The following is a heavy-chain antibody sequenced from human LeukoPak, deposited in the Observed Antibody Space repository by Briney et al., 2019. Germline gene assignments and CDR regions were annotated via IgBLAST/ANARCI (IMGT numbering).Heavy chain of an antibody. Sequence: PSETLSLTCTVSGGSISSGGYYWSWIRQPPGKGLEWIGYIYHSGSTYYNPSLKSRVAISVDRSKNQFSLKLSSVTAAGTAVYYCARDWRCSSTSCPPIDAFDIWGQGTMVTVSS. V-gene: IGHV4-30-2*01. D-gene: IGHD2-2*01. J-gene: IGHJ3*02. CDR1: GGSISSGGYY. CDR2: IYHSGST. CDR3: ARDWRCSSTSCPPIDAFDI.